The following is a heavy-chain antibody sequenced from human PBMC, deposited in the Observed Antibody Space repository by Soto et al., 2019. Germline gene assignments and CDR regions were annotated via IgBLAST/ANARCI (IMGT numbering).Heavy chain of an antibody. CDR3: ATVTAGNWNYPLDS. J-gene: IGHJ4*02. Sequence: EVQLLESGGGLVQPGGSLRLSCGASGFTFSSYAMSWVRQVPGKGLEWVSTIGGSHGSTDYADSVKGRFTLSRDNSKNTLYLQMNSLRAEDTAVYYCATVTAGNWNYPLDSWGQGTLVTVSS. V-gene: IGHV3-23*01. CDR1: GFTFSSYA. D-gene: IGHD1-7*01. CDR2: IGGSHGST.